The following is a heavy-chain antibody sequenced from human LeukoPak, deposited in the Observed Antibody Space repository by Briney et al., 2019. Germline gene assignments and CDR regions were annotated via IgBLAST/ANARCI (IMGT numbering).Heavy chain of an antibody. V-gene: IGHV1-24*01. CDR2: FDPEDGET. CDR1: GYTLTELS. Sequence: ASVKLSCKVSGYTLTELSMHWVRQAPGKGLEWMGGFDPEDGETIYAQKFQGRVTMTEDTSTDTAYMELTSLRSEDTAVYYCATESPGYSSSWYRSDLDYWGQGTLVTVSS. CDR3: ATESPGYSSSWYRSDLDY. J-gene: IGHJ4*02. D-gene: IGHD6-13*01.